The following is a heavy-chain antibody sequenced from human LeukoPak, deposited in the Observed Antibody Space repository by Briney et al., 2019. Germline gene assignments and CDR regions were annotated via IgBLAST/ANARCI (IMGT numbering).Heavy chain of an antibody. Sequence: SQTLSLTCTVSGGSISSGGYYWSWIRQHPGKGLEWIGYIYYSGSTYYNPSLKSRVTISVDTSKNQFSLKLSSVTAADTAVYYCARQKLVPYNWFDPWGQGTLVIVSS. D-gene: IGHD6-13*01. CDR3: ARQKLVPYNWFDP. CDR2: IYYSGST. CDR1: GGSISSGGYY. J-gene: IGHJ5*02. V-gene: IGHV4-31*03.